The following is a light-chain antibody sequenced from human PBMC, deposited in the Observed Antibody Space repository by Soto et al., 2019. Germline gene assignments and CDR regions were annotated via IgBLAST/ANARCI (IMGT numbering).Light chain of an antibody. CDR1: QSVSSY. J-gene: IGKJ4*01. V-gene: IGKV3-11*01. CDR3: QQRSNWPPCT. Sequence: EIVLTQSPATLSLSPGERATLSCRASQSVSSYLAWYQQKPGQAPRLLIYDASNRATGIPARFSGSGSGTDFTLTISSLEPEDFAVYCCQQRSNWPPCTFGGGTKVEIK. CDR2: DAS.